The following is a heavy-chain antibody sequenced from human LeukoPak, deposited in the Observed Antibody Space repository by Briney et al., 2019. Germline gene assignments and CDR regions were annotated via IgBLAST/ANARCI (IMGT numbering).Heavy chain of an antibody. D-gene: IGHD1-1*01. Sequence: GGSLRLSCAASGFTFSSHEMNWVRQAPGKGLEWVSYINSGGSTLYYADSVKGRFTISRDNAKNSLYLQMNSLRAEDTAVYYCARIHNLGILAHFDYWGQGTLVTVSS. J-gene: IGHJ4*02. V-gene: IGHV3-48*03. CDR3: ARIHNLGILAHFDY. CDR2: INSGGSTL. CDR1: GFTFSSHE.